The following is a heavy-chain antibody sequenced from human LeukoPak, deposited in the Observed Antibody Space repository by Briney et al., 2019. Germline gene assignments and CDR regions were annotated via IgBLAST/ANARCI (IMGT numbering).Heavy chain of an antibody. D-gene: IGHD6-6*01. J-gene: IGHJ4*02. CDR3: VSQLVHGFDY. Sequence: GRSLRLSCAASGFTFSSYGMHWVRQAPGKGLEWVALISYDGSNKYYADSVKGRFTISRDNSKNTLYLQMNSLRAEDTAVYYCVSQLVHGFDYGGQGTLVTVSS. CDR2: ISYDGSNK. V-gene: IGHV3-30*03. CDR1: GFTFSSYG.